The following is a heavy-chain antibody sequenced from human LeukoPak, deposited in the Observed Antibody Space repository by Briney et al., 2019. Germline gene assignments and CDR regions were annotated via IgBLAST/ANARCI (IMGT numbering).Heavy chain of an antibody. CDR3: ARDHCSTSSCYAKYFDY. CDR1: GFTFSNYT. J-gene: IGHJ4*02. Sequence: GGSLRLSCSASGFTFSNYTMHWVRRAPGKGLEYVSSISSNGGSTYSADSVKGRFTISRDNSKNTLYLQMNSLSAEDTAVYYCARDHCSTSSCYAKYFDYWGQGTLVPVSS. CDR2: ISSNGGST. D-gene: IGHD2-2*01. V-gene: IGHV3-64*04.